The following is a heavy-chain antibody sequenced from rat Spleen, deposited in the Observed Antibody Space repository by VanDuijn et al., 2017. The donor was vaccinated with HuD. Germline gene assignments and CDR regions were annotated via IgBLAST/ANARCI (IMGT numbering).Heavy chain of an antibody. CDR3: TTVLQGHGFAY. D-gene: IGHD1-1*01. CDR1: GFTFSNYA. J-gene: IGHJ3*01. CDR2: INFDGSST. Sequence: EVQLVESGGGLVQPGRSMKLSCAASGFTFSNYAMAWVRQAPTKGLERVATINFDGSSTYYRDSVKGRFTISRHNTQNTLYLQMNSLRSEDTATYYCTTVLQGHGFAYWGQGTLVTVSS. V-gene: IGHV5-29*01.